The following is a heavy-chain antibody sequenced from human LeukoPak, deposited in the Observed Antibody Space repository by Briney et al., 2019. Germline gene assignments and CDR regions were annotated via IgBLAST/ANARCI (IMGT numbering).Heavy chain of an antibody. Sequence: GGSLRLSCAASGFTFSIYSMNWVRQAPGKGLEWVSYIRSSSDTIYYADSVKGRFTISRDNAKSSLYLQMNSLRDEDTAMYFCAKDRYSGLNTIDYWGQGTLVTVSS. V-gene: IGHV3-48*02. CDR1: GFTFSIYS. D-gene: IGHD6-13*01. CDR2: IRSSSDTI. CDR3: AKDRYSGLNTIDY. J-gene: IGHJ4*02.